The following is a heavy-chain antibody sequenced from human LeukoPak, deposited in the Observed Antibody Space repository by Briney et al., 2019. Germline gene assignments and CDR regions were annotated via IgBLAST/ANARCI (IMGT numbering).Heavy chain of an antibody. CDR1: GGSISSYY. J-gene: IGHJ5*02. D-gene: IGHD3-3*01. Sequence: PSETLSLTCTVSGGSISSYYWSWIRQPPGKGLEWIGYIYYSGSTNYNPSLKSRVTISVDTSKNQFSLKLSSATAADTAVYYCARGLGVGYDFWSGPNWFDPRGQGTLVTVSS. CDR3: ARGLGVGYDFWSGPNWFDP. CDR2: IYYSGST. V-gene: IGHV4-59*01.